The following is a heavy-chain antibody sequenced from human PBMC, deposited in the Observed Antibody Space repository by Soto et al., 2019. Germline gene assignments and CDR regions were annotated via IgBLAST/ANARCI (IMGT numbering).Heavy chain of an antibody. V-gene: IGHV3-30*04. CDR2: ISYDGSNK. Sequence: GGSLRLSCAASGFTFSSYAMHWVRQAPGKGLEWVAVISYDGSNKYYADSVKGRFTISRDNSKNTLYLQMNSLRAEDTAVYYCARGRYYFDYWGQGTLVTVSS. CDR3: ARGRYYFDY. J-gene: IGHJ4*02. CDR1: GFTFSSYA.